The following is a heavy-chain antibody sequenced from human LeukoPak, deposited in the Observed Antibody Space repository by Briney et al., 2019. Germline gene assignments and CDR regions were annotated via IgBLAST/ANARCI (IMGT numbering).Heavy chain of an antibody. CDR2: NQNP. D-gene: IGHD3-9*01. CDR1: GFTVSSNY. CDR3: VTYFVNGGGRGH. Sequence: GSLRLSCAASGFTVSSNYMSWVRQAPGKGLEWIGHNQNPSYNPSLKSRVVISMHTSRNQFSLTLNTVTAADTATYFCVTYFVNGGGRGHWGPGALVTVSS. J-gene: IGHJ4*02. V-gene: IGHV4-59*02.